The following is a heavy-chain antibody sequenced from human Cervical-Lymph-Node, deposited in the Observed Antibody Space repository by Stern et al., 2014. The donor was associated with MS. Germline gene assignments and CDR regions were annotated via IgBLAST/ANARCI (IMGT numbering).Heavy chain of an antibody. J-gene: IGHJ4*02. CDR1: GFSFSRYA. D-gene: IGHD6-13*01. Sequence: QMQLVQSGGGVVQPGRSLRLSCAASGFSFSRYAMHWVRQAPGKGLEWVALIWDDGSNPYYADSVTGRFTISRDNFKNTLYLQMNSLRAEDTAVYYCASAYSSSHYYFDYWGQGTLVTVSS. CDR3: ASAYSSSHYYFDY. V-gene: IGHV3-33*01. CDR2: IWDDGSNP.